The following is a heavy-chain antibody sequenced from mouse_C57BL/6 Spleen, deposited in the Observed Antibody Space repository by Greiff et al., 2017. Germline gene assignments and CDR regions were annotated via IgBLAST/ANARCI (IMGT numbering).Heavy chain of an antibody. D-gene: IGHD2-4*01. CDR1: GYTFTSYW. J-gene: IGHJ3*01. CDR3: ATRIYYDHWFAY. Sequence: QVQLQQPGAELVRPGSSVKLSCKASGYTFTSYWMDWVKQRPGQGLEWIGNIYPSDSETHYNQKFKDKATLTVDKSSSTAYMQLSSLTSEDSAVYYCATRIYYDHWFAYWGQGTLVTVSA. V-gene: IGHV1-61*01. CDR2: IYPSDSET.